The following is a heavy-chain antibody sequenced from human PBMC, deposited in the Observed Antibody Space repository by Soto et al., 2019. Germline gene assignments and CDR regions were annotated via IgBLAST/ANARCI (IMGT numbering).Heavy chain of an antibody. Sequence: GGSLRLSCTASGFTFGDYAMSWFRQAPGKGLEWVGFIRSKAYGGTTEYAASVKGRFTISRDDSKSIAYLQMNSLKTEDTAVYYCTRDMEGAHGSGSYYYYYYYMDVWGKGTTVTVSS. CDR3: TRDMEGAHGSGSYYYYYYYMDV. J-gene: IGHJ6*03. D-gene: IGHD3-10*01. V-gene: IGHV3-49*03. CDR2: IRSKAYGGTT. CDR1: GFTFGDYA.